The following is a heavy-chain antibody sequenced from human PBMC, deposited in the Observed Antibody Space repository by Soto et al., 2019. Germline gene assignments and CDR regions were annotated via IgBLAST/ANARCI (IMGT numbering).Heavy chain of an antibody. J-gene: IGHJ5*02. D-gene: IGHD2-15*01. Sequence: PSETLSLTCAVSGGSISSYYWSWIRQPPGKGLEWIGYIYYSGSTNYNPSLKSRVTISVDTSKNQFSLKLSSVTAADTAVYYCASDFRLRRCSGGSCYSGGIIDPWGQGTLVTVSS. CDR2: IYYSGST. CDR3: ASDFRLRRCSGGSCYSGGIIDP. CDR1: GGSISSYY. V-gene: IGHV4-59*01.